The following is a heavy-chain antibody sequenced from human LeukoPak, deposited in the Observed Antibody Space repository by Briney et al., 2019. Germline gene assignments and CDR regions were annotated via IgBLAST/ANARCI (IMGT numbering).Heavy chain of an antibody. CDR2: IFYSGIS. CDR1: GDSISRYY. CDR3: AGLFSGYDPFDY. V-gene: IGHV4-59*03. D-gene: IGHD5-12*01. Sequence: SETLSLTCTVSGDSISRYYWSWIRQSPGKGLEWIGYIFYSGISNYNPSLKSRVTVSVDTSKNQVSLKLRSVTAADTAVYYCAGLFSGYDPFDYWGQGTLVTVSS. J-gene: IGHJ4*02.